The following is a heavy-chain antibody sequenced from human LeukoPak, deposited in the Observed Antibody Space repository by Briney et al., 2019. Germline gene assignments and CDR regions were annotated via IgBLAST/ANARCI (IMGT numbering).Heavy chain of an antibody. CDR1: GGSFSGYY. J-gene: IGHJ4*02. V-gene: IGHV4-34*01. CDR2: IYHSGST. CDR3: ASRSIVGATKMKNDY. D-gene: IGHD1-26*01. Sequence: SETLSLTCAVYGGSFSGYYWSWIRQPPGKGLEWIGEIYHSGSTNYNPSLKSRVTISVDKSKNQFSLKLSSVTAADTAVYYCASRSIVGATKMKNDYWGQGTLVTVSS.